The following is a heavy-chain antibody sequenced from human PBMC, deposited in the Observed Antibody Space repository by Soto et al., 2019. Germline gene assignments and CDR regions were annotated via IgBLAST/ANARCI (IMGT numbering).Heavy chain of an antibody. Sequence: QVQLVQSGAEVKKPGSSLKLSCKASGGTFSSYAISWVRQAPGQGLEWMGGIIPIFGTANYAQKFQGRVTITADESTSTAYMELSSLRSEDTAVYYCARDMVIREVMDVWGQGTTVTVSS. V-gene: IGHV1-69*01. D-gene: IGHD2-21*01. CDR1: GGTFSSYA. CDR2: IIPIFGTA. J-gene: IGHJ6*02. CDR3: ARDMVIREVMDV.